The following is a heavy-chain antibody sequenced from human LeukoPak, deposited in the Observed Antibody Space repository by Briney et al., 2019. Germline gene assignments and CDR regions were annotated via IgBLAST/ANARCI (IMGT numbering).Heavy chain of an antibody. CDR3: AKPRGGYYFDY. Sequence: PGTSLRLSCAASGFTFSVYGMHWVRQGPGKGLEWVALISHDGGNKNYTDPVKGRFTISRDNSKNTVYLQMNSLRPEDTAVYYCAKPRGGYYFDYWGQGTLVTVSS. D-gene: IGHD3-3*01. V-gene: IGHV3-30*18. CDR1: GFTFSVYG. J-gene: IGHJ4*02. CDR2: ISHDGGNK.